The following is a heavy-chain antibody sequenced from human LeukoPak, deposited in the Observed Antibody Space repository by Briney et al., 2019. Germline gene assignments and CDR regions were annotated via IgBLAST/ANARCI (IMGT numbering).Heavy chain of an antibody. Sequence: GESLKISCKGSGYSFTSYWIGWVRQMPGKGLEWMGNIYPGDSDTRYSPSFQGQVTISADKSISTAYLQWSSLKASDTAMYYCARQRWAYCGGDCSLGYFDYWGQGTLVTVSS. CDR2: IYPGDSDT. CDR1: GYSFTSYW. CDR3: ARQRWAYCGGDCSLGYFDY. J-gene: IGHJ4*02. D-gene: IGHD2-21*01. V-gene: IGHV5-51*01.